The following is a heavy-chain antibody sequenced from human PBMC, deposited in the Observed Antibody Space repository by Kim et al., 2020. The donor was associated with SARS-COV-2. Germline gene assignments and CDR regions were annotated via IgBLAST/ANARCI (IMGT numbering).Heavy chain of an antibody. J-gene: IGHJ4*02. CDR3: ARLFIAAGVFDY. CDR1: GGSIGSYY. V-gene: IGHV4-59*13. D-gene: IGHD6-6*01. Sequence: SETLSLTCTVSGGSIGSYYWSWIRQPPGKGLEWIGYIYYSGSTNYNPSLKSRVTISVDTSKNQFSLKLSSVTAADTAVYYCARLFIAAGVFDYWGQGTLVTVSS. CDR2: IYYSGST.